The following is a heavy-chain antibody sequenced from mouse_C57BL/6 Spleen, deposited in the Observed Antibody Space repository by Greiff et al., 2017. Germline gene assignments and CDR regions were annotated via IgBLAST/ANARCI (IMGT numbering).Heavy chain of an antibody. J-gene: IGHJ3*01. CDR1: GFTFTDYY. D-gene: IGHD2-4*01. CDR3: ARYDDYDGVFAY. CDR2: IRNKANGYTT. V-gene: IGHV7-3*01. Sequence: EVKLVESGGGLVQPGGSLSLSCAASGFTFTDYYMSWVRQPPGKALEWLGFIRNKANGYTTEYSASVKGRFTISRDNSQSILYLQMNALRAEDSATYYGARYDDYDGVFAYWGQGTLVTVSA.